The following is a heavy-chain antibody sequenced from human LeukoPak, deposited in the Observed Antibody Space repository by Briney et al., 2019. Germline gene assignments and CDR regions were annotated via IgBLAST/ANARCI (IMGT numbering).Heavy chain of an antibody. CDR2: ISGSGGST. J-gene: IGHJ4*02. CDR1: GFTFNNYA. CDR3: AKAKGVGYYYDSSGYYLDY. Sequence: GGSLRLSCVASGFTFNNYAMSWVRQAPGKGLEWVSAISGSGGSTYYADSVKGRFTIPRDNSKNTLYLQMNSLRAEDTAVYYCAKAKGVGYYYDSSGYYLDYWGQGTLVTVSS. V-gene: IGHV3-23*01. D-gene: IGHD3-22*01.